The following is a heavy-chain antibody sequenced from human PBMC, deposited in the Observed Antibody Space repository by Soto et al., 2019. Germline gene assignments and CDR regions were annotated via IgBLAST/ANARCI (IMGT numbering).Heavy chain of an antibody. J-gene: IGHJ4*02. CDR2: IYYSGST. D-gene: IGHD2-15*01. CDR1: GGSISSSSYY. Sequence: SETLSLTCTVSGGSISSSSYYWGWIRQPPGKGLEWIGSIYYSGSTYYNPSLKSRVTISVDTSKNQFSLKLSSVTAADTAVYYCARHLTDIVVVVAPDYWGQGTLVTVSS. V-gene: IGHV4-39*01. CDR3: ARHLTDIVVVVAPDY.